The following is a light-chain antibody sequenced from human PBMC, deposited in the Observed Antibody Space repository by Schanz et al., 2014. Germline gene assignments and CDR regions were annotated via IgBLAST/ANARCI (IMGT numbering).Light chain of an antibody. CDR3: QQYGTSHGVT. CDR2: AAS. V-gene: IGKV3-20*01. CDR1: QSVRTNY. Sequence: EIVLTQSPGTLSLSPGERAALSCRTSQSVRTNYLAWYQQKAGQAPRLLIYAASNRATGIPARFGGSGSGTDFTLTISRLAPEDFAVYYCQQYGTSHGVTFGQGTKLEI. J-gene: IGKJ2*01.